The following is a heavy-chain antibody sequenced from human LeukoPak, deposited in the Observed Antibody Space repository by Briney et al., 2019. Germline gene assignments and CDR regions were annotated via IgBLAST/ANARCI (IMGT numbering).Heavy chain of an antibody. CDR2: ISGSGDST. J-gene: IGHJ4*02. CDR3: AKVNFYDSSASRY. D-gene: IGHD3-22*01. V-gene: IGHV3-23*01. CDR1: GFTFSSYA. Sequence: GGSLRLSCAASGFTFSSYAMHWVRQAPGKGLEWVSVISGSGDSTHYADSVKGRFTISRDNSKNTLYLQMNSLRAEDTAVYYCAKVNFYDSSASRYWGQGTLVTVSS.